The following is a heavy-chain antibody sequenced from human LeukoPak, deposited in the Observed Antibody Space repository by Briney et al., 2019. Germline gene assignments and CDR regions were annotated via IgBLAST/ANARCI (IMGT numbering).Heavy chain of an antibody. D-gene: IGHD3-16*02. Sequence: SETLSLTCTVSGGSISSDYGSWVRQPPGKGLEWIGYIYYSGSTNYNPPLKSRVTISVDTSKNQFSLKLSSVTAADTAVYYCARGGHDYVWGSYHNCFDYWGQGTLVTVSS. CDR3: ARGGHDYVWGSYHNCFDY. J-gene: IGHJ4*02. CDR2: IYYSGST. V-gene: IGHV4-59*12. CDR1: GGSISSDY.